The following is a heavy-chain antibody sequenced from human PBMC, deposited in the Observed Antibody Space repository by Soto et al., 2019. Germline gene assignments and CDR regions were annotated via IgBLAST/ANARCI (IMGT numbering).Heavy chain of an antibody. V-gene: IGHV3-74*01. D-gene: IGHD3-22*01. J-gene: IGHJ4*02. CDR3: AREYYDSSGYYYPLDY. Sequence: GGSLILSCAAPGFTFSSYWMHWVRQAPGKGLVWVSRINSDGSSTSYADSVKGRFTISRDNAKNTLYLQMNSLRAEDTAVYYCAREYYDSSGYYYPLDYWGQGTLVTVSS. CDR2: INSDGSST. CDR1: GFTFSSYW.